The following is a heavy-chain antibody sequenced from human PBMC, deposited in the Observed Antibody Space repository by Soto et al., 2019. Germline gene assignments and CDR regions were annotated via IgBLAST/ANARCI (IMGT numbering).Heavy chain of an antibody. Sequence: QVQLVQSGAEVKKPGSSVKVSCKASGGTFSSYSINWVRQAPGHGLEWMGEIIPIFGTANYAQKFQGRVTITADESTSTAYMELSSLKSEDTDVYYCARDGGRLSGGIDYWGQGTLVTVSS. CDR3: ARDGGRLSGGIDY. CDR2: IIPIFGTA. J-gene: IGHJ4*02. CDR1: GGTFSSYS. V-gene: IGHV1-69*01. D-gene: IGHD1-26*01.